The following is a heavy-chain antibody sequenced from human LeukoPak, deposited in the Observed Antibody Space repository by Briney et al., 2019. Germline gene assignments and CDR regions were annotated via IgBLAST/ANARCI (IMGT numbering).Heavy chain of an antibody. Sequence: GGSLRLSCAASGFTFSSYAMSWVRQAPGKGLEWVSAISGSGGSTYYADSVKGRFTISRDNSKNTLYLQMNSLRAEDTAVYYCAKAPGDIVVVPASPWGQGTLVTVSS. V-gene: IGHV3-23*01. D-gene: IGHD2-2*01. J-gene: IGHJ5*02. CDR1: GFTFSSYA. CDR2: ISGSGGST. CDR3: AKAPGDIVVVPASP.